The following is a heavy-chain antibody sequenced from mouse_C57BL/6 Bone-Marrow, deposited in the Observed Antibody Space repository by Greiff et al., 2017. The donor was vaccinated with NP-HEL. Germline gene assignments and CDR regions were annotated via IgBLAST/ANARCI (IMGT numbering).Heavy chain of an antibody. CDR2: INPDSSTI. V-gene: IGHV4-1*01. J-gene: IGHJ1*03. CDR1: GIDFSRYW. CDR3: ARSLYDGYYGWYFDV. Sequence: EVKLLQSGGGLVQPGGSLKLSCAASGIDFSRYWMSWVRRAPGKGLEWIGEINPDSSTINYAPSLKDKFIISRDNAKNTLYLQMSKVGSDDTALYYCARSLYDGYYGWYFDVWGTGTTVTVSS. D-gene: IGHD2-3*01.